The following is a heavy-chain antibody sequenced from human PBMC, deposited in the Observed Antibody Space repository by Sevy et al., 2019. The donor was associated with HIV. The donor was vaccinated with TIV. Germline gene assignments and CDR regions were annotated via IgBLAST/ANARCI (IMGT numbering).Heavy chain of an antibody. CDR3: ARARRILDLFCGMDV. V-gene: IGHV3-53*01. D-gene: IGHD1-1*01. CDR1: GVTVSSDF. J-gene: IGHJ6*02. Sequence: GGSLRLSCAASGVTVSSDFITWVRRTPGRGLEWVSLIYADNRGGSTYYAGSVEGRFTISRDNFRNIVYLQLNNLRPEDTAIYYCARARRILDLFCGMDVWGQGTTVTVSS. CDR2: IYADNRGGST.